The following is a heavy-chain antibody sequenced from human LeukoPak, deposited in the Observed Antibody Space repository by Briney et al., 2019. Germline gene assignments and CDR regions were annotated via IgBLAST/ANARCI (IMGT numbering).Heavy chain of an antibody. D-gene: IGHD3-22*01. CDR1: GGSISSYY. J-gene: IGHJ6*03. Sequence: PSETLSLTCTVSGGSISSYYWSWIRQPPGKGLEWIGYIYYSGSTNYNPSLKSRVTISVDTSKNQFSLKLSSVTAADTAVYYCARDRYDSSDRYYYYYMDVWGKGTTVTVSS. V-gene: IGHV4-59*01. CDR3: ARDRYDSSDRYYYYYMDV. CDR2: IYYSGST.